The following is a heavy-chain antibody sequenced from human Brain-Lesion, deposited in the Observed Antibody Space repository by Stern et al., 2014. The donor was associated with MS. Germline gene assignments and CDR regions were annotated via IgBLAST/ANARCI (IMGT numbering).Heavy chain of an antibody. V-gene: IGHV3-23*01. CDR2: INGRGGPT. Sequence: EVQLLESGGGLVQPGGPLRLSCAAAGFGFSTYAMGWVRQTPGKGLPWVSVINGRGGPTYYADSVKGRFTISRDNSKNTLYLQMDSLRADDTAVYYCAKWPHHIAVAGTRYFQHWGQGTLVTVSS. J-gene: IGHJ1*01. CDR3: AKWPHHIAVAGTRYFQH. CDR1: GFGFSTYA. D-gene: IGHD6-19*01.